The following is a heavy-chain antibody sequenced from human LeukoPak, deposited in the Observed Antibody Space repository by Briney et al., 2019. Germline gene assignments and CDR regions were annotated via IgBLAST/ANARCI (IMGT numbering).Heavy chain of an antibody. D-gene: IGHD6-13*01. CDR1: GGSFSGYY. V-gene: IGHV4-34*01. CDR3: AIAAAGPTVYIDY. Sequence: SETLSLTCAVYGGSFSGYYWSWIRQPPGKGLEWIGEINHSGSTNYNPSLKSRVTISVDTSKNQFSLKLSSVTAADTAVYYCAIAAAGPTVYIDYWGQGTLVTVSS. J-gene: IGHJ4*02. CDR2: INHSGST.